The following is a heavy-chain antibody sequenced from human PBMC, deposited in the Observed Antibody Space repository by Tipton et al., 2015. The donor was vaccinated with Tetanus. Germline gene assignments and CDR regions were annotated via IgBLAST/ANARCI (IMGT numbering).Heavy chain of an antibody. CDR2: IDQAGSDK. J-gene: IGHJ4*02. V-gene: IGHV3-7*01. D-gene: IGHD4-17*01. CDR1: GGSFSGYL. Sequence: GLVKPSKTLSLTCSVSGGSFSGYLWSWVRQPSGKGLEWVANIDQAGSDKYYVDSVKGRFTISRDNAKNSLFLQMDGLRAEDTAVYFCARANLNDFGDYSGLAHWGQGTLVTVSS. CDR3: ARANLNDFGDYSGLAH.